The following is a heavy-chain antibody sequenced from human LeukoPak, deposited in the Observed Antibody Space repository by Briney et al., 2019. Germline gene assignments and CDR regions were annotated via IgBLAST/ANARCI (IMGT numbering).Heavy chain of an antibody. CDR2: IYYSGST. CDR3: ARTGVFDWLSYFDY. Sequence: PSETLSLTCTVSGGSISSYYWSWIRQPPGKGLEWIGYIYYSGSTNYNPSLKSRVTISVDTSKNQFSLKLSSVTAADTAVYYCARTGVFDWLSYFDYWGQGTLVTVSS. V-gene: IGHV4-59*12. J-gene: IGHJ4*02. CDR1: GGSISSYY. D-gene: IGHD3-9*01.